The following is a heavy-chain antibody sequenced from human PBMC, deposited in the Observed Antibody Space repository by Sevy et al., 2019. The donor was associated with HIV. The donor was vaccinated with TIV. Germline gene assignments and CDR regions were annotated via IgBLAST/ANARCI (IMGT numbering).Heavy chain of an antibody. J-gene: IGHJ4*02. CDR3: AKRKSGIIVATTTFDY. CDR2: IYSGGST. CDR1: GFTVSSNY. Sequence: GGSLRLSCAASGFTVSSNYMSWVRQAPGKGLEWVSVIYSGGSTYYADSVKGRFTISRDNSKNTLYLQMNSLRAEDTAVYYCAKRKSGIIVATTTFDYWGQGTLVTVSS. V-gene: IGHV3-53*01. D-gene: IGHD5-12*01.